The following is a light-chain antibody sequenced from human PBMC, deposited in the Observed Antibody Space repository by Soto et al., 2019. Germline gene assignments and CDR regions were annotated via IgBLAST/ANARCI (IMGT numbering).Light chain of an antibody. CDR1: QGISSL. J-gene: IGKJ2*01. CDR3: QKANSFPHT. CDR2: AAS. Sequence: DIQRTQSPSSVSASVGDRVTITFRASQGISSLVAWYQQKPGKAPKLLIYAASSLQSGVLSRFSRSGSGTDITLTISRLQPEDFATYSCQKANSFPHTVGRETNLEI. V-gene: IGKV1-12*01.